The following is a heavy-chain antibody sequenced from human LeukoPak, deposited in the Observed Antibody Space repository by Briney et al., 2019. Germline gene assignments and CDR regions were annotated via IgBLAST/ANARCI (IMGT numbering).Heavy chain of an antibody. CDR2: ISGSGGST. CDR1: GFTFSSYA. Sequence: PGGSLRLSCAASGFTFSSYAMSWVRQAPGKGLGWVSAISGSGGSTYYADSVKGRFTISRDNSKNTLYLQMNSLRAEDTAVYYCAKDHDWNYEILPAFDIWGQGTMVTVSS. CDR3: AKDHDWNYEILPAFDI. V-gene: IGHV3-23*01. J-gene: IGHJ3*02. D-gene: IGHD1-7*01.